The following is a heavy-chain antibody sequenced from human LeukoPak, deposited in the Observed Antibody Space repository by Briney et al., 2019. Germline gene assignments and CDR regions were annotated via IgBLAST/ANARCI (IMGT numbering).Heavy chain of an antibody. D-gene: IGHD3-22*01. J-gene: IGHJ4*02. CDR2: ISGSGGNS. CDR3: AKDVALRHYDSSGMGYFDY. CDR1: GFTFSNYG. V-gene: IGHV3-23*01. Sequence: TGGSLRLSCAASGFTFSNYGMRWVRQAPGKGLEWVSTISGSGGNSYYADSVKGRFTISRDNSKNTLYLQMNSLRAEDTAVYYCAKDVALRHYDSSGMGYFDYWGQGTLVTVSS.